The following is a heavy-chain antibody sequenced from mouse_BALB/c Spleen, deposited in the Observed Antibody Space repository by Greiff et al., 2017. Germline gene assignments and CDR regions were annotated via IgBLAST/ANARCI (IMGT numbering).Heavy chain of an antibody. Sequence: EVQRVESGGGLVKPGGSLKLSCAASGFTFSSYAMSWVRQSPEKRLEWVAEISSGGSYTYYPDTVTGRFTISRDNAKNTLYLEMSSLRSEDTAMYYCARSGIPYAMDYWGQGTSVTVSS. V-gene: IGHV5-9-4*01. J-gene: IGHJ4*01. CDR1: GFTFSSYA. CDR3: ARSGIPYAMDY. CDR2: ISSGGSYT.